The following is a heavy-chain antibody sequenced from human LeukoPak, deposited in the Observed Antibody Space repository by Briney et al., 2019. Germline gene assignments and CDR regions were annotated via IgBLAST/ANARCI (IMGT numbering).Heavy chain of an antibody. V-gene: IGHV4-34*01. CDR1: GGSFSGYY. CDR3: AKGGIYYYDISGYFFDN. J-gene: IGHJ4*02. D-gene: IGHD3-22*01. CDR2: INHSGST. Sequence: PSETLSLTCAVYGGSFSGYYWSWIRQPPGKGLEWIGEINHSGSTNYNPSLKSRVTISVDTSKNQFSLKLSSVTAADTAVYYCAKGGIYYYDISGYFFDNWGQGTLVTVSS.